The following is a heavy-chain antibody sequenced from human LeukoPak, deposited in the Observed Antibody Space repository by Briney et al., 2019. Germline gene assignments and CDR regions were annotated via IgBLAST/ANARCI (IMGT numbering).Heavy chain of an antibody. CDR3: AKGFGSSSLAFDY. Sequence: PGGSLRLSCAASGFNFRSYAMHWVRQAPGKGLEWVAFIRYDGSNKYYADSVKGRFTISRDNSKNTLYLQMNSLRAEDTAVYYCAKGFGSSSLAFDYWGQGTLVTVSS. CDR1: GFNFRSYA. CDR2: IRYDGSNK. J-gene: IGHJ4*02. V-gene: IGHV3-30*02. D-gene: IGHD6-6*01.